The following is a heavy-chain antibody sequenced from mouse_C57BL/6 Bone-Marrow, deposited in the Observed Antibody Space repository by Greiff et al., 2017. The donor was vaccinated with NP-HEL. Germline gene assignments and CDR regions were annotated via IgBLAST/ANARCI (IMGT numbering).Heavy chain of an antibody. CDR2: IDPNSGGT. D-gene: IGHD2-2*01. CDR1: GYTFTSYW. CDR3: ARERVTTRHYYAMDY. J-gene: IGHJ4*01. Sequence: QVQLQQPGAELVKPGASVKLSCKASGYTFTSYWMHWVKQRPGRGLEWIGRIDPNSGGTKYNEKFKSKATLTVDKPSSTAYIQLSSLTSEDSAVYYCARERVTTRHYYAMDYWGQGTSVTVSS. V-gene: IGHV1-72*01.